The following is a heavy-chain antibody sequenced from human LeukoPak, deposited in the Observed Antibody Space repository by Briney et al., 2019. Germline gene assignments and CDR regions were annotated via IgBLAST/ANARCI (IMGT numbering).Heavy chain of an antibody. Sequence: ASVKVSCKVSGYTLTELSMHWVRQAPGKGLGWMGGFDPEDGETIYAQKFQGRVTMTEDTSTDTAYMELSSLRSEDTAVYYCATGNYDSSGYYRYWYFDLWGRGTLVTVSS. V-gene: IGHV1-24*01. CDR3: ATGNYDSSGYYRYWYFDL. CDR2: FDPEDGET. CDR1: GYTLTELS. D-gene: IGHD3-22*01. J-gene: IGHJ2*01.